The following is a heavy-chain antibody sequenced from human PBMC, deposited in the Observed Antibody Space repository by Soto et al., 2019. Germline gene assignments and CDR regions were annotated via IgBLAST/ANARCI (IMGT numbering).Heavy chain of an antibody. D-gene: IGHD1-20*01. CDR1: GGTFSSYA. Sequence: QVQLVQSGAEVKKPGSSVKVSCKASGGTFSSYAISWVRQAPGQGLEWMGGIIPIFGTANYAQKFQGRVTITADESTSTAYVELSSMRAEDTAVYYCARGPRGITGTTGYRDYWGQGTLVTVSS. V-gene: IGHV1-69*01. CDR3: ARGPRGITGTTGYRDY. CDR2: IIPIFGTA. J-gene: IGHJ4*02.